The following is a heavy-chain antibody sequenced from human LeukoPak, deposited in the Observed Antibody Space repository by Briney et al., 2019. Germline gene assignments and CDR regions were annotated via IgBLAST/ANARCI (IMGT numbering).Heavy chain of an antibody. D-gene: IGHD2-2*01. CDR1: GYTFSNYG. CDR3: ARDRSTSDY. CDR2: ISPYNGNT. V-gene: IGHV1-18*04. Sequence: ASVKVSCKASGYTFSNYGISWVRQAPGQGLEWMGWISPYNGNTDYAQNLQGRVTMTTDTSTSTVYMELRSLRSDDTAAYYCARDRSTSDYWGQGTLVTVSS. J-gene: IGHJ4*02.